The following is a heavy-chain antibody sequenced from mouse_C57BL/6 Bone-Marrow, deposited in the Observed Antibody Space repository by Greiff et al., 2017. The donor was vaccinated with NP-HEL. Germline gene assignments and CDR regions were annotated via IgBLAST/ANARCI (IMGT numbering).Heavy chain of an antibody. Sequence: EVQLVESGGGLVKPGGSLKLSCAASGFTFSDYGMHWVRQAPEKGLEWVAYISSGSSTIYYADTVKGRFTISRDNAKNTLFLQMTSLRSEDTAMYYCARHITTVVATGYFDYWGQGTTLTVSS. CDR3: ARHITTVVATGYFDY. CDR1: GFTFSDYG. D-gene: IGHD1-1*01. J-gene: IGHJ2*01. V-gene: IGHV5-17*01. CDR2: ISSGSSTI.